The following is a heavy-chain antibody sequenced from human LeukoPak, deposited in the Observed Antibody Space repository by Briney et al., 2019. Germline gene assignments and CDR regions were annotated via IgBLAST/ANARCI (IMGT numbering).Heavy chain of an antibody. CDR1: GGTFSSYA. CDR3: ARGGVSIVGAKNWFDP. V-gene: IGHV1-69*06. D-gene: IGHD1-26*01. Sequence: PTASVTVSCKASGGTFSSYAISWVRQAPGQGLEWMGGIIPIFGTANYAQKFQGRVTITADKSTSTAYMELSSLRSEDTAVYYCARGGVSIVGAKNWFDPWGQGTLVTVSS. J-gene: IGHJ5*02. CDR2: IIPIFGTA.